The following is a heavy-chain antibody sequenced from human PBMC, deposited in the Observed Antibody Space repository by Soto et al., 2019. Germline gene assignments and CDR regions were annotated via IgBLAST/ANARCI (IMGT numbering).Heavy chain of an antibody. Sequence: EVRLVDSGGGLVRPGGSLRLSCAASEFGFNTHTVNWARQAPGMGLEWVASISHSNSYIYYADSVKGRFTIPRDNAKNSVFLQMNSLRPEDTAVYYCARLAYYRDSDTYYYGGFDSWGQGTPVIVSS. CDR3: ARLAYYRDSDTYYYGGFDS. CDR2: ISHSNSYI. V-gene: IGHV3-21*01. D-gene: IGHD3-22*01. J-gene: IGHJ4*02. CDR1: EFGFNTHT.